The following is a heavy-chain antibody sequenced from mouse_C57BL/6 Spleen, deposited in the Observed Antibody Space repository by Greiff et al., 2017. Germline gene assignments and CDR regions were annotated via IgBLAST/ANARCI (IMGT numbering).Heavy chain of an antibody. CDR2: IHPNSGST. Sequence: QVQLQQSGAELVKPGASVKLSCKASGYTFTSYWMHWVKQRPGQGLEWIGMIHPNSGSTNYNEKFKSKATLTVDKSSSTAYMQLSSLTSEDSAVYYCARFTMVTGAYWGQGTLVTVSA. V-gene: IGHV1-64*01. D-gene: IGHD2-2*01. CDR3: ARFTMVTGAY. J-gene: IGHJ3*01. CDR1: GYTFTSYW.